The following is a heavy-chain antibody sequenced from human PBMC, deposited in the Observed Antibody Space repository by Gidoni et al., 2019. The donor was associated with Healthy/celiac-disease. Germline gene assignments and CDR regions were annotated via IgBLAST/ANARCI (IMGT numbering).Heavy chain of an antibody. CDR3: ASSGYCSSTSCYRGGYGMDV. D-gene: IGHD2-2*02. CDR2: IYPGDSDT. V-gene: IGHV5-51*03. J-gene: IGHJ6*02. Sequence: EVQLVQSGAEVKKPGESLKISCKGSGYSFTSYWIGWVRQMPGKGLEWMGIIYPGDSDTRYSPSFQGQVTISADKSISTAYLQWSSLKASDTAMYYCASSGYCSSTSCYRGGYGMDVWGQGTTVTVSS. CDR1: GYSFTSYW.